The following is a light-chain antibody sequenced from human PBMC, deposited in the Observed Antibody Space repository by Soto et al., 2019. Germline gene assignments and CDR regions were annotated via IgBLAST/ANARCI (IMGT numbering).Light chain of an antibody. J-gene: IGKJ4*01. Sequence: EIVMTQSPATMSVSPGETATLSCRASQSIGSNLPWYQQKPGQAPRLLIYGASTRATSIPARFSGSGSGTEFTLILSSLQSEDFAVYYCQQSNSWPLTFGGGTKVEI. CDR1: QSIGSN. CDR3: QQSNSWPLT. V-gene: IGKV3-15*01. CDR2: GAS.